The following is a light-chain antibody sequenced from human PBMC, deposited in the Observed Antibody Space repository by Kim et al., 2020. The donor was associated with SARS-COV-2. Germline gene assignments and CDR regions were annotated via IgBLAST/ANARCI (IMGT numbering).Light chain of an antibody. V-gene: IGLV2-14*03. CDR3: VSFTTIDTWV. Sequence: QSLPISCTGTSIYVGANDYVSWFQPHPGRAPKVVIFDVTERPSGVSSRFSGSKSGNTASLTISGLQAEDEADYYCVSFTTIDTWVFGGGTKLTVL. CDR2: DVT. J-gene: IGLJ3*02. CDR1: SIYVGANDY.